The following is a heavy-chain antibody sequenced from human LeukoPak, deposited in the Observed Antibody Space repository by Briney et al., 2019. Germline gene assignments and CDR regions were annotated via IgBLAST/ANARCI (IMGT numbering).Heavy chain of an antibody. D-gene: IGHD3-9*01. CDR2: IYYSGST. V-gene: IGHV4-39*07. Sequence: SETLSLTCTVSGGSISSSSYYWGWIRQPPGKGLEWIGSIYYSGSTYYNPSLKSRVTISVDTSKNQFSLKLSSVTAADTAVYYCARGVRYFDWLSTPGKTRYYYYYYMDVWGKGTTVTVSS. J-gene: IGHJ6*03. CDR3: ARGVRYFDWLSTPGKTRYYYYYYMDV. CDR1: GGSISSSSYY.